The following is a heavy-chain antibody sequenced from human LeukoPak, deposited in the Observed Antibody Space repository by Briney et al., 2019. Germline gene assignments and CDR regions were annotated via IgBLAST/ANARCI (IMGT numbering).Heavy chain of an antibody. CDR3: ARHPSSSVGYYYYMDV. CDR1: GGSISSYY. CDR2: IYTSGST. V-gene: IGHV4-4*09. Sequence: SETPSLTCTVSGGSISSYYWSWIRQPPGKGLEWIGYIYTSGSTNYNPSLKSRVTISVDTSKNQFSLKLSSVTAADTAVYYCARHPSSSVGYYYYMDVWGKGTTVTVSS. D-gene: IGHD6-6*01. J-gene: IGHJ6*03.